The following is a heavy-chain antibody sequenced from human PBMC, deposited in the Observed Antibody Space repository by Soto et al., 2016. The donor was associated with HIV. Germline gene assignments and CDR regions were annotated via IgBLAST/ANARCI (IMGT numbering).Heavy chain of an antibody. J-gene: IGHJ4*02. CDR2: IKSKNDGGTT. CDR3: TTGFSRRWADY. Sequence: EVQLVESGGGLVKPGESLRLSCAVSGLTFSNAWMSWVRQASGKGLEWVGRIKSKNDGGTTDYAAFVKGRFTISRDDSKNTLYVDIHTLKTEDAGVYYCTTGFSRRWADYWGQGTLVIVSS. D-gene: IGHD3-16*01. CDR1: GLTFSNAW. V-gene: IGHV3-15*01.